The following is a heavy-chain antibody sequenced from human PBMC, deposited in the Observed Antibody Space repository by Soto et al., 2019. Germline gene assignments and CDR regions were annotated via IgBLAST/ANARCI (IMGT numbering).Heavy chain of an antibody. D-gene: IGHD3-22*01. CDR1: GFTFSDYY. CDR2: ISGGGSYT. V-gene: IGHV3-11*06. CDR3: ARDKGTTYYYNSSEYSRFDY. Sequence: GGSLRLSCAASGFTFSDYYMSWTRQAPGKGLEWISYISGGGSYTNYADSVKGRFTISRDNAKDSLYLQMNSLRVEDTAVYFCARDKGTTYYYNSSEYSRFDYWGQGTPVTVPQ. J-gene: IGHJ4*02.